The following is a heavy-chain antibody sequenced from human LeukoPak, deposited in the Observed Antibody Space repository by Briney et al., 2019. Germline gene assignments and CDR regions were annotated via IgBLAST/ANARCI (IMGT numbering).Heavy chain of an antibody. D-gene: IGHD6-13*01. CDR2: IYYSGST. V-gene: IGHV4-39*01. CDR3: ARHLGAGIAGLYYYYYYYMDV. Sequence: SETLSLTCTVSGGSISSSSYYWGWIRQPPGKGLEWIGRIYYSGSTYYNPSLKSRVTISVDTSKNQFPLKLSSVTAADTAVYYCARHLGAGIAGLYYYYYYYMDVWGKGTTVTVSS. CDR1: GGSISSSSYY. J-gene: IGHJ6*03.